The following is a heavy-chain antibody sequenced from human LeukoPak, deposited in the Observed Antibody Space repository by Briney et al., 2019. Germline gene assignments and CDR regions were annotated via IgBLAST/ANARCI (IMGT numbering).Heavy chain of an antibody. D-gene: IGHD3-3*01. CDR2: INPSGGST. V-gene: IGHV1-46*01. Sequence: ASVKVSCKASGYTFTSYYMHWVRQAPGQGLEWMGIINPSGGSTSYAQKFQGRVTMTRDTSTSTVYMELSSLRSEDTAVYYCARDPLLEWSRPLSFGWFDPWGQGTLVTVSS. CDR1: GYTFTSYY. J-gene: IGHJ5*02. CDR3: ARDPLLEWSRPLSFGWFDP.